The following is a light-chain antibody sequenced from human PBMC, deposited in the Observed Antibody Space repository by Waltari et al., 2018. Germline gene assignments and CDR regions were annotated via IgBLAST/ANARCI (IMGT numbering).Light chain of an antibody. CDR3: QQCYSTPWT. CDR2: WAS. Sequence: DIVMTQSPDSLAVSLGERATINCKSSQSVLYSSNNKNYLAWYQQKPGQPPKLLIYWASTRESGVPDRFSGSGSGTDFTLTINSLQAEDVAVYYCQQCYSTPWTFGQGTKVEIK. V-gene: IGKV4-1*01. CDR1: QSVLYSSNNKNY. J-gene: IGKJ1*01.